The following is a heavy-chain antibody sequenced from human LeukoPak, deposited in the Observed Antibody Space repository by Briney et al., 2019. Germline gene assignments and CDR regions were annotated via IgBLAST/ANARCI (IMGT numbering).Heavy chain of an antibody. CDR3: AREIFGVVPMGDAFDI. D-gene: IGHD3-3*01. V-gene: IGHV1-69*13. CDR2: IIPIFGTA. CDR1: GGTFSSYA. Sequence: GASVKVSCKASGGTFSSYAISWVRQAPGQGLEWMGGIIPIFGTANYAQKFQGRVTITADESTSTAYMELSSLRSEDTAVYYCAREIFGVVPMGDAFDIWGQGTMVTVSS. J-gene: IGHJ3*02.